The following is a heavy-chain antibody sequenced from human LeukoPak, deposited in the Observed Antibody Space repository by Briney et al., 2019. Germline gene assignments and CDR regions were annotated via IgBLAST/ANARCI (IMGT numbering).Heavy chain of an antibody. CDR2: ISYDGSNK. CDR1: GFTFSSYA. Sequence: GGSLRLSCAASGFTFSSYAMHWVRQAPGKGLEWVAVISYDGSNKYYADSVKCRFTISRDNSKNTLYLQMNSLRAEDTAVYYCARDFAGVSGSSFDAFDIWGQGTMVTVSS. CDR3: ARDFAGVSGSSFDAFDI. J-gene: IGHJ3*02. V-gene: IGHV3-30*04. D-gene: IGHD6-19*01.